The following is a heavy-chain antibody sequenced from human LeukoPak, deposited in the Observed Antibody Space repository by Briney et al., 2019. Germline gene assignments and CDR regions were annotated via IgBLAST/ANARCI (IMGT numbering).Heavy chain of an antibody. CDR3: ARDVRQALRFNNFYPYFGMDV. D-gene: IGHD3-3*01. V-gene: IGHV4-59*01. CDR1: GGPINFY. Sequence: PSETLSLTCSVSGGPINFYWSWIRQSPGKGLEWIGCIYPNGSTSYNSPLKSRVTISLDTSKKQVSLMLKSVTAADTAVYYCARDVRQALRFNNFYPYFGMDVWGKGTTVIVST. CDR2: IYPNGST. J-gene: IGHJ6*04.